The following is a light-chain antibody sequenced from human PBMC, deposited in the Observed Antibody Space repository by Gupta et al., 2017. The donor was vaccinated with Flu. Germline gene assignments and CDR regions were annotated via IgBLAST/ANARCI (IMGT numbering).Light chain of an antibody. CDR3: QQYDTYPWT. J-gene: IGKJ1*01. CDR2: GAS. Sequence: TQITLSPSSLVSCLGDRVTITCRASQTIRNDLAWYQQKPGEAPKCLIYGASSLQSGVPSRFSGRRSGTDFTLAISSLQPADVATYYCQQYDTYPWTFGRGTKVEIK. CDR1: QTIRND. V-gene: IGKV1-17*01.